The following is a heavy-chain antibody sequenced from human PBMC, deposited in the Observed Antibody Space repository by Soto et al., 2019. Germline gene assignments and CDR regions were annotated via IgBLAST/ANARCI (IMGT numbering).Heavy chain of an antibody. J-gene: IGHJ6*02. CDR1: GGTFSSYA. CDR3: ARVGRGGYDIPHYYYYYGMDV. V-gene: IGHV1-69*13. Sequence: SVKVSCKASGGTFSSYAISWVRQAPGQGLEWMGGIIPIFGTANYAQKFEGRVTITADESTSTAYMELSSLRSEDTAVYYCARVGRGGYDIPHYYYYYGMDVWGQGTTVTVSS. CDR2: IIPIFGTA. D-gene: IGHD5-12*01.